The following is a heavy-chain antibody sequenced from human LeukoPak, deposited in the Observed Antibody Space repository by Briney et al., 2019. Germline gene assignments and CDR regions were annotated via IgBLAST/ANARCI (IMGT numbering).Heavy chain of an antibody. V-gene: IGHV4-59*11. D-gene: IGHD2-21*02. CDR1: SGSISSHY. CDR2: IYYAGTT. CDR3: ARLLNNDNAGDPDTFDM. Sequence: SETLSLTCTVSSGSISSHYWSWIRQSPERGLEWIGFIYYAGTTRYNPSLRGRVTMSVDSSRNHFSLKLTSMTAADTALYYCARLLNNDNAGDPDTFDMWGQGTMVTVSS. J-gene: IGHJ3*02.